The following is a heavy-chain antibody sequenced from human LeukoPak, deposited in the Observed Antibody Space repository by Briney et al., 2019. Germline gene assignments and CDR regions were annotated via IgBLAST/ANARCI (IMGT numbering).Heavy chain of an antibody. V-gene: IGHV1-69*05. CDR2: IIPIFGTA. CDR1: GGTFSSYA. D-gene: IGHD2-2*01. J-gene: IGHJ2*01. CDR3: AVGYCSSTSCPLYWYFDL. Sequence: SVKVSCKASGGTFSSYAISWVRQAPGQGLEWMGGIIPIFGTANYAQKFQGRVTITTDESTSTAYMELSSLRSEDTAVYYCAVGYCSSTSCPLYWYFDLWGRGTLVTVSS.